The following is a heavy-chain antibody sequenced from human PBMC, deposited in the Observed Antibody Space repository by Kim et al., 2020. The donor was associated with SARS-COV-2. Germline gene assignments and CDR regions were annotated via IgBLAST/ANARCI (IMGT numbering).Heavy chain of an antibody. CDR1: GGSINYFS. CDR3: AAWAAGVRFDS. J-gene: IGHJ4*02. CDR2: IFASGST. Sequence: SETLSLTCTVSGGSINYFSWSWIRQPAGKGLEWIGRIFASGSTSYNPSLKSRLTMSVDTSKNQFSLKLSSVTAADTAVYYCAAWAAGVRFDSWGQGTLVTVSS. D-gene: IGHD3-10*02. V-gene: IGHV4-4*07.